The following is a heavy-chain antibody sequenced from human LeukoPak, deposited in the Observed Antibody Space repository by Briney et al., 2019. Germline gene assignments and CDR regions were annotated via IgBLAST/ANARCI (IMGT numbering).Heavy chain of an antibody. CDR2: IPYDGSNK. J-gene: IGHJ4*02. CDR3: ALESGLVY. D-gene: IGHD3-3*01. CDR1: GFTFSSYD. Sequence: PGRSLRLSCAASGFTFSSYDMHWVPQAPGKGLGWVAVIPYDGSNKYYADSVKGRFTISRDNSKNTLYLQMSSLRAEDTAVYYCALESGLVYWGEGTLVTVSS. V-gene: IGHV3-30*03.